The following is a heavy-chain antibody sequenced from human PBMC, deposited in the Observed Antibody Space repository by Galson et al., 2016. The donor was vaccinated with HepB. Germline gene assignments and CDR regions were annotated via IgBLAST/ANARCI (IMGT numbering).Heavy chain of an antibody. V-gene: IGHV3-7*03. CDR1: GFSFSGYW. J-gene: IGHJ4*02. CDR2: IKYHGSET. D-gene: IGHD3-16*01. Sequence: SLRLSCAASGFSFSGYWMSWVRQAPGKGLEWVANIKYHGSETYYVNSVKGRFTISRDNARNSLFLQMNNLRAEDTAAYYCAREDYGVDCWGQGTLVTVSS. CDR3: AREDYGVDC.